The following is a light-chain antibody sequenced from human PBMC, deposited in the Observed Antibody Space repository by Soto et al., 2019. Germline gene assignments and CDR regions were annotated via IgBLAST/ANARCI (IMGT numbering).Light chain of an antibody. Sequence: QLVLTQPASVSGSPGQSITISCTGTSSDIGGYNYVSWYQQYPGKAPKLMIYDVSNRPSGVSNRFSGSKSGNTASLTISGLQAEDEADYYCSSYTSSSTLVVFGGGTKVTVL. J-gene: IGLJ2*01. CDR2: DVS. CDR3: SSYTSSSTLVV. V-gene: IGLV2-14*03. CDR1: SSDIGGYNY.